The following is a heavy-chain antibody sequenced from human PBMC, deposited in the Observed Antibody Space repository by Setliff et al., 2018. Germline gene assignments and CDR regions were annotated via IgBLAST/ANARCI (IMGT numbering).Heavy chain of an antibody. CDR3: AKDLAHYFGSGSSPIDY. Sequence: PGGSLRLSCAATGLTFSNYAVGWVRQAPGRGLEWVSTITGGGDKTYYADSVKGRFTISKDNSKNTIFLQMDSLRAEDTAVYYCAKDLAHYFGSGSSPIDYWGQGTLVTVSS. CDR2: ITGGGDKT. D-gene: IGHD3-10*01. V-gene: IGHV3-23*01. CDR1: GLTFSNYA. J-gene: IGHJ4*02.